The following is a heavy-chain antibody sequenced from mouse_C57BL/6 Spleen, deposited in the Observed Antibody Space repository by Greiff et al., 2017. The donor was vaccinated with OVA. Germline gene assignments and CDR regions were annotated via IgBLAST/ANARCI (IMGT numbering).Heavy chain of an antibody. V-gene: IGHV1-63*01. CDR3: ARYLYGSSHYYAMDY. Sequence: VQLQQSGAELVRPGTSVKMSCKASGYTFTNYWIGWAKQRPGHGLEWIGDIYPGGGYTNYNEKFKGKATLTADKSSSTAYMQFSSLTSDVSAIYYCARYLYGSSHYYAMDYWGQGTSVTVSS. CDR2: IYPGGGYT. D-gene: IGHD1-1*01. CDR1: GYTFTNYW. J-gene: IGHJ4*01.